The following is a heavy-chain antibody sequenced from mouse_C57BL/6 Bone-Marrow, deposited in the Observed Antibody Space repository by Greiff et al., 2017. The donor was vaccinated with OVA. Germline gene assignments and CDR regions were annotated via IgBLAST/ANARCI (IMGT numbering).Heavy chain of an antibody. CDR3: ARALYYYGSSDFDV. V-gene: IGHV5-4*03. D-gene: IGHD1-1*01. CDR2: ISDGGSYT. CDR1: GFTFSSYA. Sequence: EVKLMESGGGLVKPGGSLKLSCAASGFTFSSYAMSWVRQTPEKRLEWVATISDGGSYTYYPDNVKGRFTISRDNTKNTLYLQLSHLKSEDTAMYYCARALYYYGSSDFDVWGTGTTVTVSS. J-gene: IGHJ1*03.